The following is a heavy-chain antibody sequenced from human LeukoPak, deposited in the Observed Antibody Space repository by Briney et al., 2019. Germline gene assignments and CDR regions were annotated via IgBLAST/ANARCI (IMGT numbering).Heavy chain of an antibody. D-gene: IGHD3-3*01. CDR1: GGSISSYY. Sequence: SETLSLTCTVSGGSISSYYWSWIRQPPGKGLEWIGYIYYSGSTNYNPSLKSRVTISVDTSKNQFSLKLSSVTAADTAVYYCARATYYDFWSGYNYMDVWGKGTTVTVSS. J-gene: IGHJ6*03. CDR2: IYYSGST. V-gene: IGHV4-59*01. CDR3: ARATYYDFWSGYNYMDV.